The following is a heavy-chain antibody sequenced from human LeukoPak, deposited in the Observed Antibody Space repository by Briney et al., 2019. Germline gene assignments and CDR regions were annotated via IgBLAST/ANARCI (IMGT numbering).Heavy chain of an antibody. J-gene: IGHJ4*02. V-gene: IGHV5-51*01. D-gene: IGHD3-22*01. CDR2: IYPGDSDT. CDR1: GYSFTNYW. CDR3: ARRAPTDYYDSSDYRYFDY. Sequence: PGESLKISCKGSGYSFTNYWIGWVRQMPGKGLEWMGIIYPGDSDTRYSPSFRDQVTISADESISTAYLQWSSLKASDTAMYYCARRAPTDYYDSSDYRYFDYWGQGTLVTVSS.